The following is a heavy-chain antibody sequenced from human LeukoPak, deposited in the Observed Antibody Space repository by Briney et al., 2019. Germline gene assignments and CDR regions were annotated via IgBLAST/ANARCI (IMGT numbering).Heavy chain of an antibody. CDR2: IYYSGST. CDR3: ARVYRNWFDP. CDR1: GGSISSHY. D-gene: IGHD1-14*01. Sequence: SETLSLTCTVSGGSISSHYWSWIRQPPGKGLQWIGYIYYSGSTNYNPSLKSRVTISVDTSKNQFSLKLSSVTAADTAVYYCARVYRNWFDPWGQGTLVTVSS. J-gene: IGHJ5*02. V-gene: IGHV4-59*11.